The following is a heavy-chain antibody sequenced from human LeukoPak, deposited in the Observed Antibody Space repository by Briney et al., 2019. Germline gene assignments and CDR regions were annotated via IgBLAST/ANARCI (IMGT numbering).Heavy chain of an antibody. J-gene: IGHJ4*02. D-gene: IGHD3-16*02. CDR3: ARANALITFWGVIVRRYYFDY. CDR2: IIPIFGTA. Sequence: SVKVSCKASGGTFSSYAISWVRQAPGQGLEWMGGIIPIFGTANYAQKFQGRVTITADESTSTAYMELSSLRSEDTAVYYCARANALITFWGVIVRRYYFDYWGQGTLVTVSS. V-gene: IGHV1-69*01. CDR1: GGTFSSYA.